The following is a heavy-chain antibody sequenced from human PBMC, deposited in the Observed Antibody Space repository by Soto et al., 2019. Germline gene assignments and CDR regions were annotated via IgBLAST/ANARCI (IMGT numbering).Heavy chain of an antibody. CDR2: ISYDGNSK. J-gene: IGHJ6*02. Sequence: QVQLVESGGGVVQPGRSLRLSCAASGFTFSNYGMHWVRQAPGKGLEWVALISYDGNSKFYADSVKGRFAISRDNSKNMVYLQINSLRAEDTAVYYCAKAPYTIGHRYGMDVWGQGTTVSVSS. V-gene: IGHV3-30*18. CDR1: GFTFSNYG. CDR3: AKAPYTIGHRYGMDV. D-gene: IGHD2-2*02.